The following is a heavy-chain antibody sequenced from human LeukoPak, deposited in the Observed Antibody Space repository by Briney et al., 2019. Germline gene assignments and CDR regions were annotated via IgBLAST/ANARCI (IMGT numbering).Heavy chain of an antibody. CDR1: GFTFSSYA. CDR2: ISYDGSNK. Sequence: GGSLRLSCAASGFTFSSYAMHWVRQAPGKGLEWVAVISYDGSNKYYADSVKGRFTISRDDSKNTLYLQMSSLRAEDTAVYYCARDMEMATIFGSNSYFDYWGQGTLVTVSS. V-gene: IGHV3-30-3*01. D-gene: IGHD5-24*01. J-gene: IGHJ4*02. CDR3: ARDMEMATIFGSNSYFDY.